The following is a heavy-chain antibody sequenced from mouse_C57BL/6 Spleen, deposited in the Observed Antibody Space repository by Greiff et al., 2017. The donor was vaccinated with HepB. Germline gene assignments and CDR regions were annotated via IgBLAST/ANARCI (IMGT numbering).Heavy chain of an antibody. J-gene: IGHJ3*01. CDR1: GFNIKDDY. CDR2: IDPENGDT. Sequence: EVMLVESGAELVRPGASVKLSCTASGFNIKDDYMHWVKQRPEQGLEWIGWIDPENGDTEYASKFQGKATITADTSSNTAYLQLSSLTSEDTAVYYCTRPGIYDGYYTSAYWGQGTLVTVSA. CDR3: TRPGIYDGYYTSAY. V-gene: IGHV14-4*01. D-gene: IGHD2-3*01.